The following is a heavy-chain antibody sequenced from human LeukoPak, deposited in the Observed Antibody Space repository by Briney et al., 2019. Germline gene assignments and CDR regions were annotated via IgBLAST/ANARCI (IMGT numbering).Heavy chain of an antibody. D-gene: IGHD6-6*01. CDR2: IIPILGIA. CDR1: GGTFSSYA. V-gene: IGHV1-69*04. J-gene: IGHJ5*02. CDR3: ARVSIAARPRWFDP. Sequence: AASVKVSFKASGGTFSSYAISWVRQAPGQGLEWMGRIIPILGIANYAQKFQGRVTITADKSTSTAYMELSSLRSEDTAVYYCARVSIAARPRWFDPWGQGTLVTVSS.